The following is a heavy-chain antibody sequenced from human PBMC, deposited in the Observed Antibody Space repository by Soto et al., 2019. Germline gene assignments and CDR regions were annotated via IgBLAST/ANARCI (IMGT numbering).Heavy chain of an antibody. Sequence: PGGSLRLSCAASGFTFSSYSMNWVRQAPGKGLEWVSSISSSSSYIYYADSVKGRFTISRDNAKNSLYLQMNSLRAEDTAVYYCARDQKGTYYYDSSGYDYWGQGTLVTVSS. CDR2: ISSSSSYI. V-gene: IGHV3-21*01. CDR1: GFTFSSYS. CDR3: ARDQKGTYYYDSSGYDY. D-gene: IGHD3-22*01. J-gene: IGHJ4*02.